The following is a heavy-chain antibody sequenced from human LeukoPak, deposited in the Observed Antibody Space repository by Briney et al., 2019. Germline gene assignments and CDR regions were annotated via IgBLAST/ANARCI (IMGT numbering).Heavy chain of an antibody. J-gene: IGHJ5*02. CDR3: ARHTIFGVVIYNWFDP. CDR2: IYHSGST. D-gene: IGHD3-3*01. CDR1: GYSISSGYY. Sequence: PSETLSLTCAVSGYSISSGYYWGWIRQPPGKGLEWIGSIYHSGSTYYSPSLKSRITISVDTSKNQFSLKLSSVTAADTAVYYCARHTIFGVVIYNWFDPWGQGTLVTVSS. V-gene: IGHV4-38-2*01.